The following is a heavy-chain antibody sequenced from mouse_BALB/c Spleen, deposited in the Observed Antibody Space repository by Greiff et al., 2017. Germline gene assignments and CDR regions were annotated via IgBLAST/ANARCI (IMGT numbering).Heavy chain of an antibody. V-gene: IGHV2-6-2*01. Sequence: VQLQQSGPDLVAPSQSLSITCTVSGFSLTSYGVHWVRQPPGKGLEWLVVIWSDGSTTYNSALKSRLSISKDNSKSQVFLKMNSLQTDDTAMYYCARHGGNYDAMDYWGQGTSVTVSS. CDR3: ARHGGNYDAMDY. J-gene: IGHJ4*01. D-gene: IGHD2-1*01. CDR1: GFSLTSYG. CDR2: IWSDGST.